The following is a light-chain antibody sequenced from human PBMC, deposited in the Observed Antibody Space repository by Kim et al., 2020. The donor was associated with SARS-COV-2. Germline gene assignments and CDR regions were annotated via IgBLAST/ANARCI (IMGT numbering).Light chain of an antibody. Sequence: QSVLTQPPSASAAPGQRVTISCSGSSSNIGSNYVSWYQQLPGTAPKLLIYRNNQRPSGVPDRFSGSKSGTSASLAISGLRSGDEADYYCAAWDDSLSGVVFGGGTQLTVL. CDR1: SSNIGSNY. CDR2: RNN. CDR3: AAWDDSLSGVV. J-gene: IGLJ2*01. V-gene: IGLV1-47*01.